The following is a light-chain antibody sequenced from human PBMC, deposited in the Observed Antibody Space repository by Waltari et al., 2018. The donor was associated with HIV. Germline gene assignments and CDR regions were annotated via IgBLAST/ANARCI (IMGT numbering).Light chain of an antibody. Sequence: QSALTQPASVSGSPGQSITISCTGTSSDVGSYNLVSWYQQHPGNAPKLMIYEVSKRPAWVANRFSGSKSGNTASRTISGLQVEDEADYYCCSYAGSSTLVFGGGTKLTVL. J-gene: IGLJ2*01. CDR3: CSYAGSSTLV. CDR1: SSDVGSYNL. V-gene: IGLV2-23*02. CDR2: EVS.